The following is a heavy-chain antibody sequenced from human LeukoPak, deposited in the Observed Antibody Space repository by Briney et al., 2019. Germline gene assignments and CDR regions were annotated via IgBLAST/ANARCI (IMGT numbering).Heavy chain of an antibody. CDR3: ARDPEGAYFDY. V-gene: IGHV4-4*07. D-gene: IGHD4/OR15-4a*01. CDR1: GGSISNYY. CDR2: IYTSGST. J-gene: IGHJ4*02. Sequence: SETLSLTCTVSGGSISNYYWSWIRQPAGKGLEWIGHIYTSGSTNYNPSLKSQVTMSVDTSKNQFSLKLTSVTAADTAVYYCARDPEGAYFDYWGQGTLVTVSS.